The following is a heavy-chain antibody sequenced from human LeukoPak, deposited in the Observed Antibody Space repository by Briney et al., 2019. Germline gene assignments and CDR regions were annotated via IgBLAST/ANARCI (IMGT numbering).Heavy chain of an antibody. V-gene: IGHV4-59*01. CDR1: GGSISSYY. CDR3: ARGMGAQFDY. CDR2: IYYSGST. Sequence: SETLSLTCTVSGGSISSYYWSWIRQPPGKGLEWIGYIYYSGSTNYNPSLKSRVTISVDTSKNQFSLKLSSVTAADTAMYYCARGMGAQFDYWGQGTLVTVSS. J-gene: IGHJ4*02. D-gene: IGHD1-26*01.